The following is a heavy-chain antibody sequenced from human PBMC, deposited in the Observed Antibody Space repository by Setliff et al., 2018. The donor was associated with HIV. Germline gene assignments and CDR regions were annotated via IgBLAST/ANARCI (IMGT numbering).Heavy chain of an antibody. V-gene: IGHV1-69*05. Sequence: GASVKVSCKASGGTFSSYAISWVRQAPGQGLEWMGGIIPIFGTANYAQKFQGRVTMTRDTSISTAYMELSRLRSDDTAMYYCATTSNWGQGTLVTVSS. D-gene: IGHD6-6*01. CDR3: ATTSN. J-gene: IGHJ4*02. CDR2: IIPIFGTA. CDR1: GGTFSSYA.